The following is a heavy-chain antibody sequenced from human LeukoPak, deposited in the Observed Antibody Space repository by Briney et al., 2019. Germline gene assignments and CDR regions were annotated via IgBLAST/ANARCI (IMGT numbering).Heavy chain of an antibody. CDR3: ARDRELELRSWYYYMDV. Sequence: GASVKVSCKASGYTFTSYGTSWVRQAPGQGLEWMGWISAYNGNTNYAQKLQGRVTMTTDTSTSTAYMELRSLRSDDTAVYYCARDRELELRSWYYYMDVWGKGTTITVSS. CDR1: GYTFTSYG. D-gene: IGHD1-7*01. V-gene: IGHV1-18*01. CDR2: ISAYNGNT. J-gene: IGHJ6*03.